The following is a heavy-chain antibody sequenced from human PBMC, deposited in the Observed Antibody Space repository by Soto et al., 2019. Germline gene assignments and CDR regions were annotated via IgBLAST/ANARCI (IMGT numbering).Heavy chain of an antibody. D-gene: IGHD1-1*01. Sequence: EVQLVESGGGLVQPGGYLRLSCAASGFMFSSYWMHWVRQDPGKGLVWVSRINGEGSTPSYADSVKGRFTISRDNAKATLYLQMNGLRAEDTAVYYCVSRGTPDPFDYWGQGTLVTVSS. J-gene: IGHJ4*02. CDR2: INGEGSTP. CDR1: GFMFSSYW. CDR3: VSRGTPDPFDY. V-gene: IGHV3-74*01.